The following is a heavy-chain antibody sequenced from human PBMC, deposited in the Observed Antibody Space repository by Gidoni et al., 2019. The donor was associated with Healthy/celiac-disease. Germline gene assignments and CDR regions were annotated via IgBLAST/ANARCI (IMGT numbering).Heavy chain of an antibody. V-gene: IGHV3-23*01. J-gene: IGHJ4*02. Sequence: EVQLLESGGGLVQPGGSLRPSCAASGLTFSSYAMSWVRQAPGKGLEWVSAISGSGGSTYYADSVKGRFTISRDNSKNTLYLQMNSLRAEDTAVYYCAKVDSSGYYLDYWGQGTLVTVSS. D-gene: IGHD3-22*01. CDR1: GLTFSSYA. CDR3: AKVDSSGYYLDY. CDR2: ISGSGGST.